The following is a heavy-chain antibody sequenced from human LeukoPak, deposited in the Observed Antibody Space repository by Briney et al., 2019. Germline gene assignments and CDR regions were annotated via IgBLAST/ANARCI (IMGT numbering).Heavy chain of an antibody. V-gene: IGHV4-31*03. CDR3: ARERSTQLWFFDY. Sequence: PSETLSLTCTVSGGSISSGGYYWSWIRQHPGKGLEGIGYIYYSGSTYYNPSLKSRVTISVDTSKNQFSLKLSSVTAADTAVYYCARERSTQLWFFDYWGQGTLVTVSS. CDR1: GGSISSGGYY. CDR2: IYYSGST. J-gene: IGHJ4*02. D-gene: IGHD5-18*01.